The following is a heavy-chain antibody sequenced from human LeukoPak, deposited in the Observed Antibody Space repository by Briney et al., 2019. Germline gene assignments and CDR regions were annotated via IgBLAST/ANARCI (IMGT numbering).Heavy chain of an antibody. D-gene: IGHD5-24*01. V-gene: IGHV1-69*05. CDR3: ARDHAPPGSHGRDGYKWAHDAFDI. CDR2: IIPIFGTA. CDR1: GGTFSSYA. J-gene: IGHJ3*02. Sequence: SVKVSCKASGGTFSSYAISWVRQAPGQGLEWMGGIIPIFGTANYAQKFQGRVTITTDESTSTAYMELSSLRSEDTAVYCCARDHAPPGSHGRDGYKWAHDAFDIWGQGTMVTVSS.